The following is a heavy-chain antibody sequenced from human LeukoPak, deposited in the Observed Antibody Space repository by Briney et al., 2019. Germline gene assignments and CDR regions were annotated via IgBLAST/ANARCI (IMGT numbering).Heavy chain of an antibody. J-gene: IGHJ4*02. CDR1: GGSITGYY. CDR3: ARGHLTGTYKIDY. CDR2: IYYTGST. V-gene: IGHV4-59*01. Sequence: PSETLSLTCTVSGGSITGYYWSWIRQPPGKGLEWIAYIYYTGSTNYNPSLKSRVTISVDTSKYQFSLKLSSVTAADTAVYYCARGHLTGTYKIDYWGQGTLVTVSS. D-gene: IGHD1-20*01.